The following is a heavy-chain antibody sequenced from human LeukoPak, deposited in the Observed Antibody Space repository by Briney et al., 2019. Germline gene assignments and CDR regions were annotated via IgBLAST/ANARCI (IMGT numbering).Heavy chain of an antibody. Sequence: PSETLSLTCTVSGGSISGYYWSWIRQPPGKGLEWITYIYYSGTTYYSPSLKSRVTISVDTSKNQFSLKLSSVTAADTAVYYCARETVSRFDYWGQGTLVTVSS. J-gene: IGHJ4*02. CDR3: ARETVSRFDY. CDR1: GGSISGYY. V-gene: IGHV4-59*12. CDR2: IYYSGTT.